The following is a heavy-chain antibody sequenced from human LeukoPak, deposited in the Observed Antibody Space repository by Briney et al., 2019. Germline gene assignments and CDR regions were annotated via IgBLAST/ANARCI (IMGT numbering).Heavy chain of an antibody. V-gene: IGHV1-2*02. CDR1: GYTFTGYY. J-gene: IGHJ4*02. Sequence: ASVKVPCKASGYTFTGYYMHWVRQAPGQGLEWMGWINPNSGGTNYAQKFQGRVTMTRDTSISTAYMELSRLRSDDTAVYYCARDLVGPIEGLDYWGQGTLVTVSS. D-gene: IGHD1-26*01. CDR2: INPNSGGT. CDR3: ARDLVGPIEGLDY.